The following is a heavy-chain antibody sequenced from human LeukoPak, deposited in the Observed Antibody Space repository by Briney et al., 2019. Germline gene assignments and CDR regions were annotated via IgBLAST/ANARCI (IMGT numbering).Heavy chain of an antibody. J-gene: IGHJ5*02. V-gene: IGHV1-69*10. D-gene: IGHD3-3*01. CDR2: IIPIFGIA. CDR1: GGTFSSYA. CDR3: ARVADYTHNWFDP. Sequence: SVKVSCKASGGTFSSYAISWVRQAPGQGLEWMGRIIPIFGIANYARKFQGRVTITADKSTSTAYMELSSLRSEDTAVYYCARVADYTHNWFDPWGQGTLVTVSS.